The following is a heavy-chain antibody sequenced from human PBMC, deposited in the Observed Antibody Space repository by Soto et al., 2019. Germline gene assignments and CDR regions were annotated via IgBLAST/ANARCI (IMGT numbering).Heavy chain of an antibody. D-gene: IGHD6-19*01. J-gene: IGHJ3*01. CDR3: ASLAVADVAFDL. Sequence: HVQLVQSGAEVKKPGSSVKVSCKASGGTFSSYTISWVRQAPGQGLEWMGRIIPILGIAKYAQKFQGRVTITADKSTSTAYMELSSLRSEDTAVYYCASLAVADVAFDLWGQWTMVTVS. V-gene: IGHV1-69*02. CDR1: GGTFSSYT. CDR2: IIPILGIA.